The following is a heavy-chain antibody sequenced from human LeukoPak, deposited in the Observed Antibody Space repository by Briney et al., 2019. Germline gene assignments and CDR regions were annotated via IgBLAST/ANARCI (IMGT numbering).Heavy chain of an antibody. V-gene: IGHV4-59*01. Sequence: SETLSLTCTVSGGSISRYYWSWIRQPPGKGLEWIGYIYYSGSTNYNPSLKSRVTISVDTSKNQFSLKLSSVTAADTAVYYCAREGYYDSSGYFAFDIWGQGTMVTVSS. CDR1: GGSISRYY. D-gene: IGHD3-22*01. CDR3: AREGYYDSSGYFAFDI. J-gene: IGHJ3*02. CDR2: IYYSGST.